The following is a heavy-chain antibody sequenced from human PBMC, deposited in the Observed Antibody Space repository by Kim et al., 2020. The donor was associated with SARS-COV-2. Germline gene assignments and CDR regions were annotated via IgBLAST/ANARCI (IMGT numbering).Heavy chain of an antibody. CDR3: ARLYVVQSGRIDY. J-gene: IGHJ4*02. V-gene: IGHV4-59*08. Sequence: NDNPSVKRRVSISVDTSKNQFSLKLRSVTAADTAVYYCARLYVVQSGRIDYWGQGTLVTVSA. D-gene: IGHD3-10*02.